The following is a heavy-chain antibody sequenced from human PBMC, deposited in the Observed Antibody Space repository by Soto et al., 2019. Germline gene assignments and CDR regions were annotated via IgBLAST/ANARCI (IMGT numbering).Heavy chain of an antibody. CDR3: ARGARNYYYFDC. V-gene: IGHV3-74*01. CDR2: INGDGSST. Sequence: EVQLVESGGGLVQPGGSLRLSCVASGFTFSNYWIHWVRQAPGKGLVWVSRINGDGSSTNYADSVKGQFTISRDYAKNTVYLQMNSLRVEDTAVYYCARGARNYYYFDCWGQGTLVSVSS. CDR1: GFTFSNYW. J-gene: IGHJ4*02. D-gene: IGHD1-7*01.